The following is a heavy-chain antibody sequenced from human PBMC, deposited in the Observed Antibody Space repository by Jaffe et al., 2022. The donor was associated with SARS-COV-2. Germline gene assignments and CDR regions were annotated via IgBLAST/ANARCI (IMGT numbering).Heavy chain of an antibody. V-gene: IGHV3-21*01. Sequence: EVQLVESGGGLVKPGGSLRLSCAASGFSFSAYSMDWVRQAPGKGLEWVSSISSSSSYIYYADSVKGRFTISRDNAKNSLFLQMNSLRVEDTAVYYCARDRRAYSYGVTDAFDIWGQGTMVTVSS. D-gene: IGHD5-18*01. CDR1: GFSFSAYS. CDR3: ARDRRAYSYGVTDAFDI. J-gene: IGHJ3*02. CDR2: ISSSSSYI.